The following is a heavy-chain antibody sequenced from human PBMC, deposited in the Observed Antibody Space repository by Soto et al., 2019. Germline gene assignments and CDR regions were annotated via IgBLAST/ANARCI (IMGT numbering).Heavy chain of an antibody. CDR2: INSDGSST. Sequence: GGSLRLSCAASGFTFSSYWMHWVRQAPGKGLVWVSRINSDGSSTSYADSVKGRFTISRDNAKNTLYLQMNSLRAEDTAVYYCARDVRVAGKKINWFDPWGQGTLITVSS. CDR1: GFTFSSYW. D-gene: IGHD6-19*01. J-gene: IGHJ5*02. CDR3: ARDVRVAGKKINWFDP. V-gene: IGHV3-74*01.